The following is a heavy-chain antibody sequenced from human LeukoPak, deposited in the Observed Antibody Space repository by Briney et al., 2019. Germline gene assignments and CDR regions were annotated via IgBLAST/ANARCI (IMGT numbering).Heavy chain of an antibody. Sequence: PGGSLRLSCAASGFTFSDYYMSWIRQAPGKGLEWVSHISGSGGTIYYADSVKARFTISRDNAKNSLHLQMNSLRAEDTAMYYCARESGTGEDSWGQGTLVTVSS. CDR1: GFTFSDYY. V-gene: IGHV3-11*01. CDR2: ISGSGGTI. D-gene: IGHD1-14*01. J-gene: IGHJ4*02. CDR3: ARESGTGEDS.